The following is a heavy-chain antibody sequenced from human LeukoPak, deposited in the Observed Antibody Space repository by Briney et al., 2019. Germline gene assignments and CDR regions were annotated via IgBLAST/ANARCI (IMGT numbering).Heavy chain of an antibody. V-gene: IGHV1-2*02. D-gene: IGHD3-10*01. CDR3: AREEYYYGSGIYYNYFDY. J-gene: IGHJ4*02. Sequence: ASVKVSCKASGYTFTDYYMHWVRQAPGQGLEWMGWINPNSGGANYAQKFQGGVTMTRDTSISTAYMELSRLRSDDTAVYYCAREEYYYGSGIYYNYFDYWGQGSLVTVSS. CDR2: INPNSGGA. CDR1: GYTFTDYY.